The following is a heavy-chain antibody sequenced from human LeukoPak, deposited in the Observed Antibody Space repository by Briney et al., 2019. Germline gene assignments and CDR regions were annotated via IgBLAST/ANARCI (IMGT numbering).Heavy chain of an antibody. Sequence: SETLSLTCTVSGGSISSGGYYWSWIRQPPGKGLEWIGYIYHSGSTYYNPSLKSRVTISVDRSKNQFSLKLSSVTATDTAVYYCARGFHYYDSSGYYEPHSIAFDIWGQGTMVTVSS. CDR1: GGSISSGGYY. V-gene: IGHV4-30-2*01. CDR2: IYHSGST. D-gene: IGHD3-22*01. J-gene: IGHJ3*02. CDR3: ARGFHYYDSSGYYEPHSIAFDI.